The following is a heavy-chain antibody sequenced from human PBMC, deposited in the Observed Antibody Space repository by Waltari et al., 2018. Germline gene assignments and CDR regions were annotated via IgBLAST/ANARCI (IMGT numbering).Heavy chain of an antibody. CDR3: ARLYSSSSGKGLDY. J-gene: IGHJ4*02. CDR1: GFNLSSYD. V-gene: IGHV3-48*03. D-gene: IGHD6-6*01. CDR2: IRSSGRTI. Sequence: VQLVESGGHLVQPGGSLRLSCAASGFNLSSYDMNWVRQAPGKGLEWVSHIRSSGRTIYYADSLKGRFAISRDNAQNSLYLQMNSLRAEDTAVYYCARLYSSSSGKGLDYWGQGTLVTVSS.